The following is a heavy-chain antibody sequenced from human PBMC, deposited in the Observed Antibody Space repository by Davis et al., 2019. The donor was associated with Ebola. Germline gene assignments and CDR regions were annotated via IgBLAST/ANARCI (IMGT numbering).Heavy chain of an antibody. V-gene: IGHV5-51*01. D-gene: IGHD3-10*01. CDR1: GYSFTSYW. J-gene: IGHJ4*02. CDR2: IYPGDSDT. CDR3: ARNYYGSGSLPDY. Sequence: KVSCKGSGYSFTSYWIGWVRQMPGKGLEWMGIIYPGDSDTRYSPSFQGQVAISADKSISTAYLQWSSLKASDTAMYYCARNYYGSGSLPDYWGQGTLVTVSS.